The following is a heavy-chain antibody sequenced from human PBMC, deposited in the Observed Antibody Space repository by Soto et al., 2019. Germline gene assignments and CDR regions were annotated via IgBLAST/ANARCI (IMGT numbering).Heavy chain of an antibody. J-gene: IGHJ5*02. D-gene: IGHD6-13*01. CDR3: AKGGIAAAGTSWFDP. CDR2: ISGSGGST. CDR1: GFTFSSYA. Sequence: GGSLRLSCAASGFTFSSYAMSWVRQAPGKGLKWVSAISGSGGSTYYAESVKGRFTISRDNSKNTLYLQMNSLRAEDTAFYYCAKGGIAAAGTSWFDPWGQGTLVTVSS. V-gene: IGHV3-23*01.